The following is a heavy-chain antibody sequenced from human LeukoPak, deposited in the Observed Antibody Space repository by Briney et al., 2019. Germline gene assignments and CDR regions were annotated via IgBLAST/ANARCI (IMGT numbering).Heavy chain of an antibody. CDR3: ARLPWWSYGDYGFDP. CDR2: IYHSGST. Sequence: SETLSLTCAVSGGSINSGGYSWSWIRQPPGKGLEWIGYIYHSGSTYYNPSLKSRVTISVDTSKNQFSLKLSSVTAADTAVYYCARLPWWSYGDYGFDPWGQGTLATVSS. V-gene: IGHV4-30-2*01. J-gene: IGHJ5*02. D-gene: IGHD4-17*01. CDR1: GGSINSGGYS.